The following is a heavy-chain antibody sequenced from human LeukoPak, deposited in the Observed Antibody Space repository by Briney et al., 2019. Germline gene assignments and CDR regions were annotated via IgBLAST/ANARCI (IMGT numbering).Heavy chain of an antibody. CDR3: AKDVIGGYYYYIDV. J-gene: IGHJ6*03. CDR1: GFTFSSYG. Sequence: GGSLRLSCAASGFTFSSYGMSWVRQAPGKGLEWVSGISGGGGSTYNADSVKGRFTISRDNSKNTLYLQMNSLRAEDTAIYYCAKDVIGGYYYYIDVWGKGTSVAVS. CDR2: ISGGGGST. D-gene: IGHD3-16*02. V-gene: IGHV3-23*01.